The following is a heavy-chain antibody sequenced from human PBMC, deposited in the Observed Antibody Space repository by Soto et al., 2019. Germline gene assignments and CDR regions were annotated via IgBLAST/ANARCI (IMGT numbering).Heavy chain of an antibody. Sequence: GGSPRLSCAASGFTFSNAWMNWVRQGPGKGLEWVGRIKSKTDGGTTDYAAPVKGRFTISRDDSKNTLYLQMNSLKTEDTAVYYCTTDSVWDIVLVPAALTHYYGMDVWGQGTTVTVSS. V-gene: IGHV3-15*07. J-gene: IGHJ6*02. CDR2: IKSKTDGGTT. CDR1: GFTFSNAW. D-gene: IGHD2-2*01. CDR3: TTDSVWDIVLVPAALTHYYGMDV.